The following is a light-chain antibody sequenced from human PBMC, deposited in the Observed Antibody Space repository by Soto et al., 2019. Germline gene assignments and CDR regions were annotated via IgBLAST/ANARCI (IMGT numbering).Light chain of an antibody. CDR1: QSVMKNY. J-gene: IGKJ5*01. V-gene: IGKV3-20*01. Sequence: EIVLTQSPGTLSVSPGERVTLSCRASQSVMKNYLAWYQQKPGQAPRLLIFGASTRAAGIPERFSGSGSGTDFTLTISRLEPEDIAVYYCQQYGTSRVTFGQGTRLDIK. CDR3: QQYGTSRVT. CDR2: GAS.